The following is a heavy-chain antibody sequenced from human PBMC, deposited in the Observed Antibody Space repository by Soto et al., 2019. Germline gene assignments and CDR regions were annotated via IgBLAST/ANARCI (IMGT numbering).Heavy chain of an antibody. CDR2: ISSSSSYI. J-gene: IGHJ4*02. V-gene: IGHV3-21*01. CDR3: ARPDTAMVYIDY. CDR1: GFTFSSYS. Sequence: GGSLRLSCAASGFTFSSYSMNWVRQAPGKGLEWVSSISSSSSYIYYADSVKGRFTISRDNAKNSLYLQMNSLRAEDAAVYYCARPDTAMVYIDYWGQGTLVTVSS. D-gene: IGHD5-18*01.